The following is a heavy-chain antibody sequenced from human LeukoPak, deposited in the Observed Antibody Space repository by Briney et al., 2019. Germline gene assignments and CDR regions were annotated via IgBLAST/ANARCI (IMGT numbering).Heavy chain of an antibody. V-gene: IGHV3-23*01. Sequence: PGGSLRLSCAASGFTFSSYAMSWVRQAPGKGLEWVSAISGSGGSTYYADSVKGRFTISRDNSKNTLYLQMNSLRAEDTAVYYCAKGSYFDSSGYYRDDAFDVWGHGTMVTVSS. D-gene: IGHD3-22*01. CDR3: AKGSYFDSSGYYRDDAFDV. CDR1: GFTFSSYA. CDR2: ISGSGGST. J-gene: IGHJ3*01.